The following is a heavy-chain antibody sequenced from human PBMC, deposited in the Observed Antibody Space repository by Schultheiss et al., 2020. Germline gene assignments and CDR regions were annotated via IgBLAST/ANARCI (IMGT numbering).Heavy chain of an antibody. D-gene: IGHD2-2*01. J-gene: IGHJ6*04. V-gene: IGHV3-11*01. Sequence: WGSLRLSCAASGFTFSDYYMSWIRQAPGKGLEWVSYISSSGSTIYYADSVKGRFTISRDNAKNSLYLQMNSLRAEDTAVYYCAGTCSSTSCRGDSYYYGMDVWGKGTTVTVSS. CDR2: ISSSGSTI. CDR1: GFTFSDYY. CDR3: AGTCSSTSCRGDSYYYGMDV.